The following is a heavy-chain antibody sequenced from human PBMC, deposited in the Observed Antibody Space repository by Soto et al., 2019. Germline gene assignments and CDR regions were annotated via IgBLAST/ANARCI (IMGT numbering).Heavy chain of an antibody. V-gene: IGHV4-59*01. CDR2: IYYSGST. CDR1: GGSISSYY. J-gene: IGHJ5*02. CDR3: ARGSVGPGNWFDP. Sequence: QVQLQESGPGLVKPSETLSLTCTVSGGSISSYYWSWIRQPPGKGLEWIGYIYYSGSTNYNPSLKSRVTISVDTSKNQFSLKLSSVTAADTAVYYCARGSVGPGNWFDPWGQGTLVTVSS.